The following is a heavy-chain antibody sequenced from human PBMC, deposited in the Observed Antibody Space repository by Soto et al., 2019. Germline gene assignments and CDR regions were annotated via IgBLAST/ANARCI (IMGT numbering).Heavy chain of an antibody. CDR3: ARRLQWQLRPLDS. J-gene: IGHJ4*02. Sequence: LTCAGSGFTFSDYYITWIRRAPGKGLEWVSYINTLSSAIYYADSVKGRFTISRDNAKNSVYLQMNSLRAEDTAVYYCARRLQWQLRPLDSWGRGTLVTVSS. D-gene: IGHD6-19*01. CDR2: INTLSSAI. V-gene: IGHV3-11*01. CDR1: GFTFSDYY.